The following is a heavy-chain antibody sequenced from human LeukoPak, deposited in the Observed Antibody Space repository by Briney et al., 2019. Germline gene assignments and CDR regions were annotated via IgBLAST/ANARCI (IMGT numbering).Heavy chain of an antibody. CDR3: ARGFATPDY. CDR2: ISNSGSDM. J-gene: IGHJ4*02. Sequence: GGSLRLSCAASGFTFSSYNMNWVRQAPGKGPEWVSFISNSGSDMYYRDSVKGRFTVSRDNAKNSLYLQMNSLRAEDTAVYYCARGFATPDYWGQGTLVAVSS. D-gene: IGHD5-12*01. CDR1: GFTFSSYN. V-gene: IGHV3-21*05.